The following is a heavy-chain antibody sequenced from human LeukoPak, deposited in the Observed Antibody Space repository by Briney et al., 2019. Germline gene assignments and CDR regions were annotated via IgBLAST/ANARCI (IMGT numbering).Heavy chain of an antibody. Sequence: GGSLRLSCAASGFTFSRYWMHWVRQAPGKGLVWVSRINSDGSSTSYADSVKGRFTISRDNAKSTLYLQMNSLRAEDTAVYYCARSRRLYWYFDLWGRGTLVTVSS. CDR3: ARSRRLYWYFDL. D-gene: IGHD4-17*01. CDR2: INSDGSST. J-gene: IGHJ2*01. V-gene: IGHV3-74*01. CDR1: GFTFSRYW.